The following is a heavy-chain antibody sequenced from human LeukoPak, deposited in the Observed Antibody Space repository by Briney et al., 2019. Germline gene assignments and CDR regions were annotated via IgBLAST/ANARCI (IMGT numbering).Heavy chain of an antibody. CDR1: GGSSSGYY. V-gene: IGHV4-34*01. CDR2: INHSGST. J-gene: IGHJ4*02. D-gene: IGHD2-15*01. Sequence: SETLSLTCAVYGGSSSGYYWSWIRQPPGKGLEWIGEINHSGSTNYNPSLKSRVTISVDTSKNQLSLQLSSVTAADTAVYYCARGRGCSGDSCYFDYWGQGTLVTVSS. CDR3: ARGRGCSGDSCYFDY.